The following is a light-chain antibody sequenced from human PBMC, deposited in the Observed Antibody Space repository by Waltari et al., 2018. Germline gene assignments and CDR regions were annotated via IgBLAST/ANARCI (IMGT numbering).Light chain of an antibody. CDR3: QQRSNWPLT. V-gene: IGKV3-11*01. Sequence: IVLTQSPATLSLSPGERATLFCSASQSIYNYVAWYQQKPGQAPRLLIHDASNRATGIPARFSGSGSGTDFTLTISSLEPEDFAVYYCQQRSNWPLTFGGGTKVEIK. CDR1: QSIYNY. CDR2: DAS. J-gene: IGKJ4*01.